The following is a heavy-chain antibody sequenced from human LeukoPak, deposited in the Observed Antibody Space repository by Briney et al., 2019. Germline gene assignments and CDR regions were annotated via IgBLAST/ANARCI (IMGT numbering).Heavy chain of an antibody. V-gene: IGHV4-39*01. Sequence: SETLSFTCTVSGGSMSSRGYYWGWIRQPPGKGLEGIGSINFSGSTSYTPPLKSRVTISSDTSKIQFSLKLSSWTAADTAVYYCAIYQGGTMFDIWGQGTMVTVSS. CDR1: GGSMSSRGYY. CDR2: INFSGST. CDR3: AIYQGGTMFDI. D-gene: IGHD3-10*01. J-gene: IGHJ3*02.